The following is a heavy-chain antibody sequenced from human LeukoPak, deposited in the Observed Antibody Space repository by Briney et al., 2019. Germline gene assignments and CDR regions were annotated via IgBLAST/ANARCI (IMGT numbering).Heavy chain of an antibody. CDR3: ARSTTYYDILTGSYFDP. CDR2: IIPIFGTA. CDR1: GGTFSSYA. Sequence: SVKVSCKASGGTFSSYAISWVRQAPGQGLEWMGGIIPIFGTANYAQKFQGRVTITTDESTRTAYMELSSLRSEDTAVYYCARSTTYYDILTGSYFDPWGQGTLVTVSS. V-gene: IGHV1-69*05. D-gene: IGHD3-9*01. J-gene: IGHJ5*02.